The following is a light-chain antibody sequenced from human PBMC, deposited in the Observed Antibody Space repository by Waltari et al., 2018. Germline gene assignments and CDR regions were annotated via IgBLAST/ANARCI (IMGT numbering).Light chain of an antibody. CDR2: GAS. CDR1: QSVTTN. Sequence: TVMTQFPDTLSASPGERATLPCRASQSVTTNLAWYQQKPGLPPRLLIYGASTRATGVPARFSGSGSGTEFTLTISSLQSEDFAVYYCQQYHKWPPWTFGQGTKVEIK. V-gene: IGKV3-15*01. J-gene: IGKJ1*01. CDR3: QQYHKWPPWT.